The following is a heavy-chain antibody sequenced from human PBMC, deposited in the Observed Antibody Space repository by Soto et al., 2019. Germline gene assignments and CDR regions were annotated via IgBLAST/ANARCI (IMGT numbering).Heavy chain of an antibody. CDR2: INHSGST. CDR3: ARGPGYRSGGSCRYYYYYYMDV. CDR1: GGSFSGYY. D-gene: IGHD2-15*01. Sequence: SEILSLTCAVYGGSFSGYYWSWIRQPPGKGLEWIGEINHSGSTNYNPSLKSRVTISVDTSKNQFSLKLSSVTAADTAVYYCARGPGYRSGGSCRYYYYYYMDVWGKGTTVTVSS. J-gene: IGHJ6*03. V-gene: IGHV4-34*01.